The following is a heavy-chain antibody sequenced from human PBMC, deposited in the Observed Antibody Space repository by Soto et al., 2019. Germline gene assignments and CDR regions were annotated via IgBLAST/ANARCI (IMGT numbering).Heavy chain of an antibody. Sequence: QVQLVQSGAEVKKPGASVKVSCKASGYTFTSHSIIWVRRAPGEGLEWVGWISAYNGYTNSAENFQGRVTMTTDASTNTAYMELRSLRSDDTAVYYCARVGYYYGSGRYVFDPWGQGTLVTVSS. CDR1: GYTFTSHS. J-gene: IGHJ5*02. CDR3: ARVGYYYGSGRYVFDP. D-gene: IGHD3-10*01. CDR2: ISAYNGYT. V-gene: IGHV1-18*04.